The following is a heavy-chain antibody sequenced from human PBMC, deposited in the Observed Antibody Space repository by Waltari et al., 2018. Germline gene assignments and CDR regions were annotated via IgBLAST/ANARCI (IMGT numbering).Heavy chain of an antibody. CDR3: ARHLHDSSGYYLHYFDY. D-gene: IGHD3-22*01. Sequence: QLQLQESGPGLVKPSATLSLTCTVSGCSISSSSYYWGWIRQPPGKGLEWIGSIYYSGSTYYNPSLKSRVTISVDTSKNQFSLKLSSVTAADTAVYYCARHLHDSSGYYLHYFDYWGQGTLVTVSS. V-gene: IGHV4-39*01. CDR1: GCSISSSSYY. J-gene: IGHJ4*02. CDR2: IYYSGST.